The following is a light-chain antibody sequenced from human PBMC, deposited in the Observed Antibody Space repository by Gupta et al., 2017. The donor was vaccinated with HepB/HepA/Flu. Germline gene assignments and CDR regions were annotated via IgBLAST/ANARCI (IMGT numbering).Light chain of an antibody. CDR1: SGSIAGSY. CDR3: QSYDPSQTQVV. V-gene: IGLV6-57*03. CDR2: EDN. Sequence: NILLPQPHSVSESPGKAVTISCTRSSGSIAGSYVQWYQQRPDTAPTTLIYEDNERPSGVPDRVSGSIDSSSISASLTIAGLVTEDEADYYCQSYDPSQTQVVFGGGTKLTVL. J-gene: IGLJ2*01.